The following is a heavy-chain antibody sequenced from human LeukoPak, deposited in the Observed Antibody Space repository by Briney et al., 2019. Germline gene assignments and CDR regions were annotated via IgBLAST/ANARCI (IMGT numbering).Heavy chain of an antibody. V-gene: IGHV3-23*01. J-gene: IGHJ4*02. CDR1: GFTFSSYA. CDR3: ARGGQLWSPFDY. D-gene: IGHD5-18*01. CDR2: ISGSGDSA. Sequence: GGSLRLSCAASGFTFSSYAMSWVRQAPGKGLEWISAISGSGDSAYYADSVKGRFTISRDNAKNSLYLQMNSLRAEDTAVYYCARGGQLWSPFDYWGQGTLVTVSS.